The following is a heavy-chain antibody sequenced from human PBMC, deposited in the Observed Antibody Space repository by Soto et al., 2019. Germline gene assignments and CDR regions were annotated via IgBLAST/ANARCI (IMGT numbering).Heavy chain of an antibody. CDR3: ARGPITQTSFIDH. V-gene: IGHV3-53*05. CDR1: GFTVSSNY. CDR2: LYSGDST. Sequence: GGSLRLSCAASGFTVSSNYMSWVRQAPGKGLEWVSVLYSGDSTHYADSVRGRFTISRDSSKNTLYLQMNSLRSDDTAVYFCARGPITQTSFIDHWGQGTLVTVSS. D-gene: IGHD1-20*01. J-gene: IGHJ4*02.